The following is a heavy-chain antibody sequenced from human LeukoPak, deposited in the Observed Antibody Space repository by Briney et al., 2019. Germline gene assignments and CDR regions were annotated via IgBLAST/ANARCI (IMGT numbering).Heavy chain of an antibody. V-gene: IGHV4-59*12. Sequence: SETLSLTCTVSGGSISIYYWSWIRQPPGKGLEWIGYIYYSGSTNYNPSLKSRVTISVDTSKNQFSLKLSSVTAADTAVYYCARRYSYGYWFDPWGQGTLVTVSS. CDR2: IYYSGST. CDR3: ARRYSYGYWFDP. D-gene: IGHD5-18*01. J-gene: IGHJ5*02. CDR1: GGSISIYY.